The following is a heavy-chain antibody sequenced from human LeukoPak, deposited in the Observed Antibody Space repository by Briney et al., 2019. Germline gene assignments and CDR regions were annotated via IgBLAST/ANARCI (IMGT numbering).Heavy chain of an antibody. D-gene: IGHD6-6*01. V-gene: IGHV4-31*03. J-gene: IGHJ4*02. Sequence: PSQTLSLTCTVSGGSLSSGGYYWSWIRQHPGKGLEWIGYIYYSGSTYYNPSLKSRVTISVDTSKNQFSLKLSSVTAADTAVYYCARGRSSSQTYHFDYRGQGTLVTVSS. CDR3: ARGRSSSQTYHFDY. CDR2: IYYSGST. CDR1: GGSLSSGGYY.